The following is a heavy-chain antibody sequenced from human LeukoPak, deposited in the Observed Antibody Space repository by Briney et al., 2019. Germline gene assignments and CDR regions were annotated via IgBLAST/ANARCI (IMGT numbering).Heavy chain of an antibody. Sequence: ASAKVSCKASGYTFTGYYMHWLRQAPGQRREWMGWNNPNSGGIKYTQKYQGRVTMNRDMSIRTAYMELSRLRSDDTAVYYCARATGQYRPYYFDYWGEGTLVTVSS. D-gene: IGHD5-18*01. V-gene: IGHV1-2*02. CDR2: NNPNSGGI. CDR3: ARATGQYRPYYFDY. J-gene: IGHJ4*02. CDR1: GYTFTGYY.